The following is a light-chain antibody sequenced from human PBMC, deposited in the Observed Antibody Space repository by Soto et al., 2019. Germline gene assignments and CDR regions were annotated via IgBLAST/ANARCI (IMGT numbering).Light chain of an antibody. CDR1: SSDVGGYNY. J-gene: IGLJ3*02. CDR3: SSFTGISTQV. Sequence: QSVLTQPASVSGSPGQSITISCTGTSSDVGGYNYVSWYQQHPGKVPKLIIYEVKNRPSGVSSRFSGSKSGNTASLTISGLQPEDEADYYCSSFTGISTQVFGGGTQLTVL. V-gene: IGLV2-14*01. CDR2: EVK.